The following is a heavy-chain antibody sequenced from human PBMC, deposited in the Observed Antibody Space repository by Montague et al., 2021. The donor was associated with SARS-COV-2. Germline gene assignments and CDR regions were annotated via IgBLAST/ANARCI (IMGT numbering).Heavy chain of an antibody. D-gene: IGHD3-16*01. CDR1: GGSIANSHKY. V-gene: IGHV4-39*07. CDR3: VAGGDSAKAGAY. J-gene: IGHJ4*02. Sequence: SETLSLTCTVSGGSIANSHKYWGWVRQPPGKGLEWIGSVLYTGTPYDHPSLTARVTISLDTSKNQFSLKMYPVTAADTATYFCVAGGDSAKAGAYWGQGTLVTVSS. CDR2: VLYTGTP.